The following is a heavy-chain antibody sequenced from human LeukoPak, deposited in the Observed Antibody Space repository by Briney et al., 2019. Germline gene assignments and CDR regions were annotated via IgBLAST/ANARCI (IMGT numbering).Heavy chain of an antibody. CDR3: ARIRYYYDSSGYYSPEFDY. CDR2: IDWDDDK. V-gene: IGHV2-70*01. CDR1: GFSLSTSGMC. D-gene: IGHD3-22*01. J-gene: IGHJ4*02. Sequence: SGPTLVNPTQTLTLTCTSSGFSLSTSGMCVSWIRQPPGKALEWLALIDWDDDKYYSTSLKTRLTISKDTSKNQVVLTMTNMDPVDTATYYCARIRYYYDSSGYYSPEFDYWGQGTLVTVSS.